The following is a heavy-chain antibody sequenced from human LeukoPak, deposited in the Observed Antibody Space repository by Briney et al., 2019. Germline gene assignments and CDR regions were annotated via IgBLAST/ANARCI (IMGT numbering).Heavy chain of an antibody. CDR3: ARDFGWYYFDY. CDR1: GFTFSNYW. J-gene: IGHJ4*02. D-gene: IGHD3-9*01. CDR2: IKQDGSEK. V-gene: IGHV3-7*01. Sequence: GGSLRLSCAASGFTFSNYWTTWVRQAPGKGLEWVANIKQDGSEKYYVDSVKGRLTISRDNAKDSLYLQMNSLGAEDTAVYYCARDFGWYYFDYWGQGTLVTVSS.